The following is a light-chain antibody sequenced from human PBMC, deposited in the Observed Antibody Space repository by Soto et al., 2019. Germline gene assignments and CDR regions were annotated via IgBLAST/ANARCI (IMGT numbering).Light chain of an antibody. Sequence: LAHPPSGSLAPGQTARITCGGNNIGSKSIHWYQQKPGQAPVLVVFDDSDRPSGIPERFSGSNSGNTATLTISRVEAGDEADYFCQVWDSSSDHYVFGTGNKVTVL. CDR3: QVWDSSSDHYV. CDR2: DDS. V-gene: IGLV3-21*02. J-gene: IGLJ1*01. CDR1: NIGSKS.